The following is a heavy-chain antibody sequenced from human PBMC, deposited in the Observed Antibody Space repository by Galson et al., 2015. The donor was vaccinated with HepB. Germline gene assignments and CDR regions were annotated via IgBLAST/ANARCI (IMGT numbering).Heavy chain of an antibody. J-gene: IGHJ5*02. CDR2: IYYSGST. Sequence: TLSLTCTVSGGSISSGDYYWSWIRQPPGKGLEWIGYIYYSGSTYYNPSLKSRVTISVDTSKNQFSLKLSSVTAADTAVYYCARGGPVETYYDILTGYSLPNNWFDPWGRGTLVTVSS. CDR3: ARGGPVETYYDILTGYSLPNNWFDP. CDR1: GGSISSGDYY. V-gene: IGHV4-30-4*01. D-gene: IGHD3-9*01.